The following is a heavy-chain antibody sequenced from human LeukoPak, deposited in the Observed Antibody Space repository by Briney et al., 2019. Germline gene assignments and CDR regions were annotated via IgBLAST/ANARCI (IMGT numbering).Heavy chain of an antibody. CDR1: GFTFSSYS. CDR2: ISSSSSYI. Sequence: GGSLKLSCAASGFTFSSYSMNWVRQAPGKGLEWVSSISSSSSYIYYADSVKGRFTISRDNAKNSLYLQMNSLRAEDTAVYYCARAAAAGTYGVDYWGQGTLVTVSS. D-gene: IGHD6-13*01. J-gene: IGHJ4*02. V-gene: IGHV3-21*01. CDR3: ARAAAAGTYGVDY.